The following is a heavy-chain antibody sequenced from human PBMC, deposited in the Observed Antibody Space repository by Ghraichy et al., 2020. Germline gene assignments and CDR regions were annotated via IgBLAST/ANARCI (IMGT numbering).Heavy chain of an antibody. D-gene: IGHD3-10*01. CDR1: GFTFSTYT. V-gene: IGHV3-21*01. J-gene: IGHJ6*03. Sequence: GGSLRLSCAASGFTFSTYTMNWVRQAPGKGLEWVSSIVSSSSFIYYADSLEGRFTISRDNANNSMYLQMNSLRGDDTAVYYCARDGSELHKYYMDVWGRGTTVTVSS. CDR3: ARDGSELHKYYMDV. CDR2: IVSSSSFI.